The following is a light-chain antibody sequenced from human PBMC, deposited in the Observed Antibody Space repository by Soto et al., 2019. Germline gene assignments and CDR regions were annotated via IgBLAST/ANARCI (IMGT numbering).Light chain of an antibody. CDR3: QQFNSYPIN. J-gene: IGKJ5*01. Sequence: IQVTQSPSSLSASVGDRVTITCRASQDISGDVAWYQQKPGKAPKLLIYDVSTLESGVPSRFSGSGSGTEFTLTITSLQTEYCGKYYCQQFNSYPINFGHGKRLEIK. CDR1: QDISGD. CDR2: DVS. V-gene: IGKV1-13*02.